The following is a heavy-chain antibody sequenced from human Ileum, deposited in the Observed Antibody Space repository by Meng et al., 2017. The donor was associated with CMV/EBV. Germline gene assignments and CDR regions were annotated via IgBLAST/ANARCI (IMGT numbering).Heavy chain of an antibody. Sequence: GESLKISCAASGVAVSSNFFSWVRQAPGKGLEWVSVIYTSGTTYYTESVNGRFTIPRDGSKNMVYLQMNSLRPEDTAMYYCARDLGPKHDYNWRAFDIWGQGTMVTVSS. V-gene: IGHV3-66*03. CDR2: IYTSGTT. CDR3: ARDLGPKHDYNWRAFDI. D-gene: IGHD5-24*01. J-gene: IGHJ3*02. CDR1: GVAVSSNF.